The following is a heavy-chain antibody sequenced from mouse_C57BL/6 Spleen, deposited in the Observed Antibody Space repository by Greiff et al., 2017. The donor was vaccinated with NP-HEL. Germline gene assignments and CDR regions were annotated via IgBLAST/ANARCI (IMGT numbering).Heavy chain of an antibody. CDR2: ISDGGSYT. CDR3: ARDLDYGGLAY. V-gene: IGHV5-4*01. D-gene: IGHD2-4*01. Sequence: EVQRVESGGGLVKPGGSLKLSCAASGFTFSSYAMSWVRQTPEKRLEWVATISDGGSYTYYPDNVKGRFTFSRDNAKNNLYLQMSHLKSEDTAMYYCARDLDYGGLAYWGQGTLVTVSA. J-gene: IGHJ3*01. CDR1: GFTFSSYA.